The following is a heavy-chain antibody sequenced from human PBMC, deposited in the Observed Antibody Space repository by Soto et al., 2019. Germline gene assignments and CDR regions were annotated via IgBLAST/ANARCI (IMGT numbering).Heavy chain of an antibody. V-gene: IGHV4-4*07. CDR1: GGPISSYY. CDR2: IYTSRST. CDR3: ARDGGGGNRGNLAYYYGRDV. Sequence: QVQLQESGPGLVKPSETLSLTCTVSGGPISSYYWSWIRQPAGKGLEWIGGIYTSRSTNYNPSLKRRATTAVDTAKNQFSRMLGSVSAADTAVYYCARDGGGGNRGNLAYYYGRDVWGQGTTVTVAS. J-gene: IGHJ6*02. D-gene: IGHD2-15*01.